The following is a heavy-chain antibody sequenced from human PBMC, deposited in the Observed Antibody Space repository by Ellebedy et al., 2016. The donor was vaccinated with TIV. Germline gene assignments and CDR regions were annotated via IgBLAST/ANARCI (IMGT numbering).Heavy chain of an antibody. Sequence: GGSLRLXXAASGFTFSSYSMNWVRQAPGKGLEWVSSISSSSSYIYYADSVKGRFTISRDNAKNSLYLQMNSLRAEDTAVYYCARSRSGSIDYWGQGTLVTVSS. CDR2: ISSSSSYI. V-gene: IGHV3-21*01. J-gene: IGHJ4*02. D-gene: IGHD3-3*01. CDR3: ARSRSGSIDY. CDR1: GFTFSSYS.